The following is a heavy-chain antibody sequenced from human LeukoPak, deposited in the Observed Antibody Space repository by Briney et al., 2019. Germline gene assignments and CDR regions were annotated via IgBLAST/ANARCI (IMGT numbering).Heavy chain of an antibody. Sequence: SQTLSLTCAVSGGSISSGGYSWSWIRQPPGKGLEWIGYIYHSGSTYYNPSLKSRVTISVDRSKNQFSLKLSSVTAADTAVYYCARGDDILTGYQNWGQGTLVTVS. CDR1: GGSISSGGYS. CDR2: IYHSGST. V-gene: IGHV4-30-2*01. D-gene: IGHD3-9*01. J-gene: IGHJ4*02. CDR3: ARGDDILTGYQN.